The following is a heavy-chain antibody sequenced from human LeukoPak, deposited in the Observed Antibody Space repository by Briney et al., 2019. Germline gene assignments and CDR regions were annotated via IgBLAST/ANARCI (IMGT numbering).Heavy chain of an antibody. Sequence: PSETLSLTCAAYGGSFSGYYWSWIRQPPGKGLEWIGEINHSGSTNYNPSLKSRVTISVDTSKNQFSLKLSSVTAADTAVYYCARAVVVITNFDYWGQGTLVTVSS. J-gene: IGHJ4*02. V-gene: IGHV4-34*01. D-gene: IGHD3-22*01. CDR3: ARAVVVITNFDY. CDR1: GGSFSGYY. CDR2: INHSGST.